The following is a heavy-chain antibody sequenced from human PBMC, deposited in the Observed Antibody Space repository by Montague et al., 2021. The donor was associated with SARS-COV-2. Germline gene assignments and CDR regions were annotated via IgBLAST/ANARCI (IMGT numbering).Heavy chain of an antibody. V-gene: IGHV4-34*01. CDR1: GGSFSGFY. CDR2: INQSGSI. D-gene: IGHD3-22*01. CDR3: ARGDQGVNMVVVVSGFYYYMDV. J-gene: IGHJ6*03. Sequence: SETLSLTCAVSGGSFSGFYWSWVRQPPGEGLEWIGEINQSGSINYNPSLKSRVTILVDTSKNQFSLKLTSVTAADTAVYYCARGDQGVNMVVVVSGFYYYMDVWGKGTTVTVSS.